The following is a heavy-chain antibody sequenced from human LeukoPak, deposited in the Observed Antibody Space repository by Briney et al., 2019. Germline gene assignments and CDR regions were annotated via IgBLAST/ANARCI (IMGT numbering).Heavy chain of an antibody. Sequence: SVKVSCKASGGTFSSYALSWVRQAPGQGLEWMGGIIPIFGTANYAQKFQGRVTITADESTSTAYMELSSLRSEDTAVYYCARLPPLRRFYGYYYYYYMDVWGKGTTVTVSS. CDR1: GGTFSSYA. J-gene: IGHJ6*03. V-gene: IGHV1-69*01. D-gene: IGHD3-3*01. CDR3: ARLPPLRRFYGYYYYYYMDV. CDR2: IIPIFGTA.